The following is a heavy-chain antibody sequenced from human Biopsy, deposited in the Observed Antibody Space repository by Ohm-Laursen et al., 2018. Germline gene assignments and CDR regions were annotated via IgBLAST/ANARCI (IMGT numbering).Heavy chain of an antibody. D-gene: IGHD1-26*01. J-gene: IGHJ3*02. V-gene: IGHV4-59*02. CDR3: ARVEAGTYDALDI. CDR2: IYYSGGT. Sequence: SETLSLTCRVSSCSETGFGWGWIPLGPGQGLEWLGYIYYSGGTKYNPSLASRVTFSVDMSKSQFSLKLYSVTAADTAVYYCARVEAGTYDALDIWGQGTLVAVSA. CDR1: SCSETGFG.